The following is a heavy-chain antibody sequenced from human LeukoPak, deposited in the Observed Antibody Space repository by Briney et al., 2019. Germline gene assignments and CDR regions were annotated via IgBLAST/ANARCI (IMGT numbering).Heavy chain of an antibody. Sequence: SETLSLTCTVSGGSISSYYWSWIRQPPGKGLEWIGYIYYSGSTNYNPSLKSRVTISVETSKNQFSLKLSSVTAADTAVYYCARMYSGTYYYYYYMDVWGKGTTVTVSS. CDR3: ARMYSGTYYYYYYMDV. CDR1: GGSISSYY. D-gene: IGHD1-26*01. V-gene: IGHV4-59*01. CDR2: IYYSGST. J-gene: IGHJ6*03.